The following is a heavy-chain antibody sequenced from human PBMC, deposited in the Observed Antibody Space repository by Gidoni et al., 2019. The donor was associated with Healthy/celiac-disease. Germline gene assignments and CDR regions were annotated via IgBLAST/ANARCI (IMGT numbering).Heavy chain of an antibody. CDR2: ISSSRSTI. CDR3: ARAGNYGDSTSDY. D-gene: IGHD4-17*01. Sequence: EVQLVESGGGLVQPGGSLRLSCAASGFPFSSYSMNWVRQAPGKGLEWVSYISSSRSTIYYADSVKGRFTISRDNAKNSLYLQMNSLRAEDTAAYYCARAGNYGDSTSDYWGQGTLVTVSS. CDR1: GFPFSSYS. J-gene: IGHJ4*02. V-gene: IGHV3-48*01.